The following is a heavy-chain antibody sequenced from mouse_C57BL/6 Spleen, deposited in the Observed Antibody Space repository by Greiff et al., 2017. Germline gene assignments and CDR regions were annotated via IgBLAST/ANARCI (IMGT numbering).Heavy chain of an antibody. V-gene: IGHV1-81*01. CDR1: GYTFTSYG. D-gene: IGHD2-1*01. CDR2: IYPRSGNT. CDR3: ANIYYGNYAAMDD. Sequence: QVQLQQSGAELARPGASVKLSCKASGYTFTSYGISWVKQRTGQGLEWIGEIYPRSGNTYYNEKFKGKATLTADKSSSTAYMELRSLTSEDAAVYFCANIYYGNYAAMDDWGQGTSVTVSS. J-gene: IGHJ4*01.